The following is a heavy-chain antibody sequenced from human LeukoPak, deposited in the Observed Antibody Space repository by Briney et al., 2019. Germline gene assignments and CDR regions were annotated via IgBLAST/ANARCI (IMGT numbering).Heavy chain of an antibody. CDR3: AKDGADYDSDYFDY. Sequence: PGESLRLSCAASGFTFSSYAMSWVRRAPGKGLEWVSRISGGGGTTYYAASVKGRFTISRDNSKNTLYLQINSLRAEDTAVYYCAKDGADYDSDYFDYWGQGTLVTVSS. V-gene: IGHV3-23*01. CDR1: GFTFSSYA. J-gene: IGHJ4*02. CDR2: ISGGGGTT. D-gene: IGHD3-3*01.